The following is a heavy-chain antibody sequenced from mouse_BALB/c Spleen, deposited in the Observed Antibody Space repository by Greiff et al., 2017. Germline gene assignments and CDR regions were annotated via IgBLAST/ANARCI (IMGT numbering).Heavy chain of an antibody. J-gene: IGHJ3*01. V-gene: IGHV3-2*02. CDR3: ARGGQDRELGWFAY. CDR1: GYSITSDYA. CDR2: ISYSGST. Sequence: EVKLVKSGPGLVKPSQSLSLTCTVTGYSITSDYAWNWIRQFPGNKLEWMGYISYSGSTSYNPSLKSRISITRDTSKNQFFLQLNSVTTEDTATYYCARGGQDRELGWFAYWGQGTLVTVSA. D-gene: IGHD4-1*01.